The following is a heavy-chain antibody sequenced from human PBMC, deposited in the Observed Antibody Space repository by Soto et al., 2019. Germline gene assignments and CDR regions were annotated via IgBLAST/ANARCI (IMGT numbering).Heavy chain of an antibody. J-gene: IGHJ4*02. Sequence: QVQLVESGGGVVQPGRSLRLSCAASGFTLSSYAMHWVRQAPGKGLEWVAVISYGESNEYYADSVKGRFTIYRDKSENMLFLQLNSLIAEDTAVYYCARAAGNLLDYWGQGTLLTVSS. V-gene: IGHV3-30-3*01. CDR1: GFTLSSYA. D-gene: IGHD2-15*01. CDR3: ARAAGNLLDY. CDR2: ISYGESNE.